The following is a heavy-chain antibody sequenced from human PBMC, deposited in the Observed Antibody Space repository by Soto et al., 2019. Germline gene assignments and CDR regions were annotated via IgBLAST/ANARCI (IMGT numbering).Heavy chain of an antibody. CDR2: IIPIFGTA. J-gene: IGHJ4*02. CDR1: GGTFSSYS. D-gene: IGHD1-26*01. V-gene: IGHV1-69*01. CDR3: ARDGGRHSGGIDY. Sequence: QVQLVQSGAEVKKPGSSVKVSCKASGGTFSSYSINWVRQAPGQGLEWMGEIIPIFGTANYAQKSQGRVTITADESTSTAYMELSSLRSEDTAVHYCARDGGRHSGGIDYWGQGTLVTVSS.